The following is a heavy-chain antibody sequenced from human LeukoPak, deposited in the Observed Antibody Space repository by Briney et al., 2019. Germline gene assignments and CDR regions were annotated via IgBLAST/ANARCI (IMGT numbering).Heavy chain of an antibody. D-gene: IGHD3-22*01. V-gene: IGHV3-21*01. CDR2: ITSTSTYI. Sequence: GGSLRLSCAVSGFSLYTYSMNWVRQAPGRGLEWVSSITSTSTYIYYADSVKGRFTISRDNAKNSLYLQMNSLRVEDTAVYYCARVGSAAPVTSSGHTIDYWGQGTLVIVSS. CDR1: GFSLYTYS. CDR3: ARVGSAAPVTSSGHTIDY. J-gene: IGHJ4*02.